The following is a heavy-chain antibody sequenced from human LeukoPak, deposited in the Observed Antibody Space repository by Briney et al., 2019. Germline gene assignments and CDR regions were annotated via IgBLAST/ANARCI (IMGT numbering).Heavy chain of an antibody. J-gene: IGHJ4*02. Sequence: SETLSLTCTVSGGSISSSSYYWGWIRQPPGKGLEWIGSIYYSGSTYYNPSRQSRLTISVYTSKNQFSLKLSSVTAADTAVYYCAREKYYYGSGSYPFDYWGQGTLVTVSS. CDR3: AREKYYYGSGSYPFDY. CDR1: GGSISSSSYY. D-gene: IGHD3-10*01. V-gene: IGHV4-39*07. CDR2: IYYSGST.